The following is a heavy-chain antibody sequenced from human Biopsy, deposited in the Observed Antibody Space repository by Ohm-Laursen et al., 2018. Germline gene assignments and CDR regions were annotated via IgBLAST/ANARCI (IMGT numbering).Heavy chain of an antibody. V-gene: IGHV3-72*01. D-gene: IGHD2-15*01. Sequence: SLRLSCAASVFTFSDHYMEWVRQAPGRGLEWVDRSRNKANGYTTEYAASVKGRFTISRDESETSMYLQMSGLKTEDTDVYYCDRMFGRLGPCSGGNCYPGDDYWGQGTLVTVSS. CDR2: SRNKANGYTT. CDR3: DRMFGRLGPCSGGNCYPGDDY. J-gene: IGHJ4*02. CDR1: VFTFSDHY.